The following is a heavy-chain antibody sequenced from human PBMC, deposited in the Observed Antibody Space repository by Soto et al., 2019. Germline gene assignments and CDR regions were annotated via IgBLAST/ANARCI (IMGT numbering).Heavy chain of an antibody. CDR1: GFTFSSYA. CDR2: ISGSGGST. D-gene: IGHD6-6*01. J-gene: IGHJ4*02. Sequence: GGSLRLSCAASGFTFSSYAMSWVRQAPGKGLEWVSAISGSGGSTYYADSVKGRFTISRDNSKNTLFLQMNSLRAEDTAVYYCARGRAARPGYYFDYWGQGTLVTVSS. CDR3: ARGRAARPGYYFDY. V-gene: IGHV3-23*01.